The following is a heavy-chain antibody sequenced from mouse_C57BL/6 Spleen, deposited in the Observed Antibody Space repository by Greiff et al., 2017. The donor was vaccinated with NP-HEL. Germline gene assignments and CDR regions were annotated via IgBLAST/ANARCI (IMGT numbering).Heavy chain of an antibody. V-gene: IGHV10-1*01. Sequence: EVMLVESGGGLVQPKGSLKLSCAASGFSFNTYAMNWVRQAPGKGLEWVARIRSKSNNYATYYADSVKDRFTISRDDSESMLYLQMNNLKTEDTAMYYCVRPLYDYDWYFDVWGTGTTVTVSS. CDR1: GFSFNTYA. CDR2: IRSKSNNYAT. J-gene: IGHJ1*03. CDR3: VRPLYDYDWYFDV. D-gene: IGHD2-4*01.